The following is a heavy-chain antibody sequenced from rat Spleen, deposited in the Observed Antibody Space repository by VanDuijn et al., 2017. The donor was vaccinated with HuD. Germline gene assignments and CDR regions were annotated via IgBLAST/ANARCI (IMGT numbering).Heavy chain of an antibody. Sequence: EVQLVESGGGLVQPGRSLKLSCVASGFTFHSYWMAWIRRAPGKGLEWIATITHIGATSYYPDSVKGRFTISREDGRSTLYLQMDSLRSEDTATYYCAAAGTRVSRFAYWGQGVMVTVSS. CDR2: ITHIGATS. CDR3: AAAGTRVSRFAY. V-gene: IGHV5-31*01. J-gene: IGHJ2*01. D-gene: IGHD1-4*01. CDR1: GFTFHSYW.